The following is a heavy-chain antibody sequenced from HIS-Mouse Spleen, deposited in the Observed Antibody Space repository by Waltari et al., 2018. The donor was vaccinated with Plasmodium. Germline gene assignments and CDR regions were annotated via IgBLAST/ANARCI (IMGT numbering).Heavy chain of an antibody. CDR3: ARGRWNHAFDI. CDR1: GFTFGSYD. D-gene: IGHD1-1*01. CDR2: IGTAGDT. V-gene: IGHV3-13*01. Sequence: EVQLVESGGGLVQPGGSLRLSCAASGFTFGSYDMHWVLQATGKGLEWFSAIGTAGDTYYPGSVKGRFTISRENAKNSLYLQMNSLRAGDTAVYYCARGRWNHAFDIWGQGTMVTVSS. J-gene: IGHJ3*02.